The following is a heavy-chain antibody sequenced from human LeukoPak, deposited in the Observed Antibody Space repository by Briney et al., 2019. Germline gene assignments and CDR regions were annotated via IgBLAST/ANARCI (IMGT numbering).Heavy chain of an antibody. CDR2: INSDGSEG. CDR3: ARSSYSSSSSV. Sequence: GGSLRLSCAASGFTFRSYWMRWVRQAPGRGLEWVASINSDGSEGYCADVVKGRFTISRDNAKNSLYLQINSLRAEDTAVYYCARSSYSSSSSVWGQGTMVTVSS. D-gene: IGHD6-6*01. CDR1: GFTFRSYW. J-gene: IGHJ3*01. V-gene: IGHV3-7*03.